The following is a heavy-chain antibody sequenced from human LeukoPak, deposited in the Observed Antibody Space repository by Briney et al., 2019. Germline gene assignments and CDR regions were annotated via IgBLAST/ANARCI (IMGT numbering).Heavy chain of an antibody. V-gene: IGHV1-8*01. CDR1: GYTFTGYD. CDR3: ARPGAAAGFAY. Sequence: ASVKVSCKASGYTFTGYDINWVRQATGQGLEWMGLMNPNSGNTDYAQEFQGRVTMTRDTSISTAYMELSSLTSEDTAVYYCARPGAAAGFAYWGQGTLVTVSS. D-gene: IGHD6-13*01. J-gene: IGHJ4*02. CDR2: MNPNSGNT.